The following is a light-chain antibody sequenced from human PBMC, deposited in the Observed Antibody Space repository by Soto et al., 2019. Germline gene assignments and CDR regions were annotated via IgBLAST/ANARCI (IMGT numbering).Light chain of an antibody. CDR3: CSYAGSYSLGV. Sequence: QSALTQPPSVSGSPGQSVTISCTGTSSDVGGYDFVSWYQQHPGNAPKLIIFDVTKRPSGVPDRFSGSKSGNSASLTISGLQAEDEADYYCCSYAGSYSLGVFGGGTQLTVL. CDR1: SSDVGGYDF. J-gene: IGLJ3*02. CDR2: DVT. V-gene: IGLV2-11*01.